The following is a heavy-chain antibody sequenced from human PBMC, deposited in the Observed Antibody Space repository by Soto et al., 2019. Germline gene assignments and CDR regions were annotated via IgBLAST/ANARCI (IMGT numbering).Heavy chain of an antibody. J-gene: IGHJ1*01. CDR3: ARDAVAVAGTEYFQH. CDR1: GYTFTSYA. CDR2: INAGNGNT. V-gene: IGHV1-3*01. Sequence: QVQLVQSGAEVKKPGASVKVSCKASGYTFTSYAMHWVRQAPGQRLEWMGWINAGNGNTKYSQKFQGRVTITRDTSGSTAYMELSSLRSEDTAVYYCARDAVAVAGTEYFQHWGQGTLVTVSS. D-gene: IGHD6-19*01.